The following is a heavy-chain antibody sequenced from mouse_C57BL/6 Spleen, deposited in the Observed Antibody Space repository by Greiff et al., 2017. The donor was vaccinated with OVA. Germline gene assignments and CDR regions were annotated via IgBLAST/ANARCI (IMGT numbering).Heavy chain of an antibody. CDR1: GYTFTSYW. J-gene: IGHJ2*01. V-gene: IGHV1-69*01. CDR2: IDPSDSYT. Sequence: QVQLQQPGAELVMPGASVKLSCKASGYTFTSYWMHWVKQRPGQGLEWIGEIDPSDSYTNYNQKFKGKSTLTVDKSSSTAYMQLSSLTSEDSAVYYCARSRLWLPFDYWGQGTTLTVSS. D-gene: IGHD2-2*01. CDR3: ARSRLWLPFDY.